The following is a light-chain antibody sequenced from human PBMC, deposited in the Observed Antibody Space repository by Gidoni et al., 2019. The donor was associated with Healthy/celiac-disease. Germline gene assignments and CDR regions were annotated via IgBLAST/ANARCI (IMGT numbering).Light chain of an antibody. CDR3: QSADSSGTWV. V-gene: IGLV3-25*03. CDR1: ALPKQY. J-gene: IGLJ3*02. CDR2: KDS. Sequence: SYELTQPPSVSVSPGQTARITYSGDALPKQYAYWYQKKPGQAPVLVIYKDSERPSGIPELFSGSSSGTTVTLTISGVQAEDEADYYCQSADSSGTWVFGGGTKLTVL.